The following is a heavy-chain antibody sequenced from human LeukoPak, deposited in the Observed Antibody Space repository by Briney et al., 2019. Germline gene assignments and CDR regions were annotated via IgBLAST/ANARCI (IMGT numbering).Heavy chain of an antibody. Sequence: GGSLRLSCAASGFTFSSYSMNWVRQAPGKGLEWVSYISSSSSTIYYADSVKGRFTISRDNAKNSLYLQMNSLRAEDTAVYYCARDLKYSSGWFHKYFDYWGQGTLVTVSS. CDR2: ISSSSSTI. J-gene: IGHJ4*02. CDR3: ARDLKYSSGWFHKYFDY. CDR1: GFTFSSYS. V-gene: IGHV3-48*04. D-gene: IGHD6-19*01.